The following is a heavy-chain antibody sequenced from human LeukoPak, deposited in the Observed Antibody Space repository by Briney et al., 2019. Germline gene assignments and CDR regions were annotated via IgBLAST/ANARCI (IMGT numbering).Heavy chain of an antibody. CDR2: ISSSGSTI. D-gene: IGHD3-10*01. CDR1: GFTFSSYE. Sequence: GGSLRLSCAASGFTFSSYEMNWVRQAPGKGLEWVSYISSSGSTIYYADSVKGRFTISRDNAKNSLYLQMNSLRADDTAVYYCAKDGGYGSGSYYPDYWGQGTLVTVSS. J-gene: IGHJ4*02. V-gene: IGHV3-48*03. CDR3: AKDGGYGSGSYYPDY.